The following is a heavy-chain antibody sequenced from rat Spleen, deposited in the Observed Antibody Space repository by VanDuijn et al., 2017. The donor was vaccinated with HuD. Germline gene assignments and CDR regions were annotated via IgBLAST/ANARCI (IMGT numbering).Heavy chain of an antibody. CDR3: ARRHYGYTDYFDY. D-gene: IGHD1-11*01. V-gene: IGHV5-29*01. CDR1: GFTFSDYG. CDR2: ISYGYSSGNSST. J-gene: IGHJ2*01. Sequence: EVQLVKSGGGLVQPGRSLKLSCAASGFTFSDYGMAWVRQAPTKGLEWVATISYGYSSGNSSTYYRDSVKGRFTISRDNTKSTLSLQMDSLRSEDTATYYCARRHYGYTDYFDYWGQGVMVPVSS.